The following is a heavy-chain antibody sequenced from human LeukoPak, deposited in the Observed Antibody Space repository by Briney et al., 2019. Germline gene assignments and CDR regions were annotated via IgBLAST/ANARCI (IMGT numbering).Heavy chain of an antibody. CDR1: GFTFSSYS. CDR2: ISSSSSYI. CDR3: ARVDNWNEVTDDY. Sequence: GGSLRLSCAASGFTFSSYSMNWVRQAPGKGLEWVSSISSSSSYIYYADSVKGRFTISRDNAKNSLYLQMNSLRAEDTAVYYCARVDNWNEVTDDYWGQGTLVTVSS. J-gene: IGHJ4*02. V-gene: IGHV3-21*01. D-gene: IGHD1-20*01.